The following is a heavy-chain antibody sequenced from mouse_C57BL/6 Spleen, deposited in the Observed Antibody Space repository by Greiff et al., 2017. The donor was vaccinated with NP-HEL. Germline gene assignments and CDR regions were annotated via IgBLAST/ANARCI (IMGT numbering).Heavy chain of an antibody. Sequence: QVQLQQSGAELARPGASVKLSCKASGYTFTSYGISWVKQRTGQGLEWIGEIYPRSGNTYYNEKFKGKATLTADKSSSTAYMQLNSLTSEDSAVYFCARCQTSAPNYDAMDYWGQGTSVTVSS. CDR1: GYTFTSYG. CDR2: IYPRSGNT. V-gene: IGHV1-81*01. J-gene: IGHJ4*01. D-gene: IGHD3-2*01. CDR3: ARCQTSAPNYDAMDY.